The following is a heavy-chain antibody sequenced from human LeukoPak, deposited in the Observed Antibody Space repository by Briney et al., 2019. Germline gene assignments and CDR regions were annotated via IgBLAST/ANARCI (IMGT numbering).Heavy chain of an antibody. CDR3: AKDMGSGSYYVIDY. CDR1: GFTFDDYA. V-gene: IGHV3-9*01. J-gene: IGHJ4*02. CDR2: ISWNSGSI. Sequence: PGRSLRLSCAASGFTFDDYAMHWVRQAPGKGLEWVSGISWNSGSIGYADSVKGRFTISRDNAKNSLYLQMNSLRAEDTALYYCAKDMGSGSYYVIDYWGQGTLVTVSS. D-gene: IGHD3-10*01.